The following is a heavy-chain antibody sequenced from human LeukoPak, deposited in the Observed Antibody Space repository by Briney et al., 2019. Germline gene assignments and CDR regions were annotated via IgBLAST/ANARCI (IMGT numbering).Heavy chain of an antibody. CDR2: IRQDGAEK. J-gene: IGHJ4*02. CDR1: GFTFSSHW. D-gene: IGHD6-19*01. V-gene: IGHV3-7*01. Sequence: SGGSLRLSCAASGFTFSSHWMNWVRQAPGKGLEWVANIRQDGAEKYYVDSVKGRFTISRDNAKNSLYLHMNSLRVEDTAVYYCARVASGWYMIDYWGQGTLVTVSS. CDR3: ARVASGWYMIDY.